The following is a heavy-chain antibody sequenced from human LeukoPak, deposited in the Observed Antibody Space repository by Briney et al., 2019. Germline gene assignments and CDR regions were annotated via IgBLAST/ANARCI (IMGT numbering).Heavy chain of an antibody. CDR3: AKTTYYYDSSGYYYPLSYFDY. CDR1: GFTFSSYA. D-gene: IGHD3-22*01. Sequence: GGSLRLSCAASGFTFSSYAMSWVRQAPGEGLEWVSAISGSGGSTYYADSVKGRFTISRDNSKNTLYLQMNSLRAEDTAVYYCAKTTYYYDSSGYYYPLSYFDYWGQGTLVTVSS. V-gene: IGHV3-23*01. CDR2: ISGSGGST. J-gene: IGHJ4*02.